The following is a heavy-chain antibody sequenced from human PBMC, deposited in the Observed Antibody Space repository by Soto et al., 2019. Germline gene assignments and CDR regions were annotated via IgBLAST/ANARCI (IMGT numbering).Heavy chain of an antibody. V-gene: IGHV1-69*12. Sequence: VQFVQSGAELKKPGSSVRVSCRASGGTIKTYTLSWVRQAPGQGLEWMGAFIPSFPAPNFAQRFKGRLTLTADESTNTGFMELSGLRPEDTALDFCATGEVVPSFPNWLDTWGQGTHVIVSS. D-gene: IGHD2-21*01. J-gene: IGHJ5*02. CDR3: ATGEVVPSFPNWLDT. CDR2: FIPSFPAP. CDR1: GGTIKTYT.